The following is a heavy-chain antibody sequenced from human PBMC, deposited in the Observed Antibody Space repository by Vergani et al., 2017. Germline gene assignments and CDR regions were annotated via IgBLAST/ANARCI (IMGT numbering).Heavy chain of an antibody. J-gene: IGHJ6*03. CDR2: ISSTSSYI. CDR3: ARAPPGDCWRTYYDYMDV. D-gene: IGHD3-3*01. Sequence: EVQLVESGGGLVQPGGSLRLSCAASGFILSSYSMTWVRQAPGKGLEWVSSISSTSSYIYYADSVKGRFTVSRDNAKNSLYLQMNSLRAEDTAVYYCARAPPGDCWRTYYDYMDVWGKGTTVTVSS. CDR1: GFILSSYS. V-gene: IGHV3-21*01.